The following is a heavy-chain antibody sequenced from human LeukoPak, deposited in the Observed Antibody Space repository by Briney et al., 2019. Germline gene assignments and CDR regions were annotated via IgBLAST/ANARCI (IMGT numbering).Heavy chain of an antibody. CDR3: ARDSGTTGEVKFDP. CDR2: ISGSGTI. V-gene: IGHV4-4*07. J-gene: IGHJ5*02. Sequence: PSETLSLTCTVSGGSISTYYWSWIRQPAGKGLEWIGRISGSGTITYNPALQSRLSISIDTSKNQFSLKLMSVTAADTAVYYCARDSGTTGEVKFDPWGQGTLVTVSS. D-gene: IGHD3-10*01. CDR1: GGSISTYY.